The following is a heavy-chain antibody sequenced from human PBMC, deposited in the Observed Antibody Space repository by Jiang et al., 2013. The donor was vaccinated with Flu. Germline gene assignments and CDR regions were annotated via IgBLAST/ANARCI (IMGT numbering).Heavy chain of an antibody. V-gene: IGHV1-69*04. J-gene: IGHJ4*02. CDR3: ARGTPEVCGGDCPTVPHFDY. CDR1: GGTFSSYT. Sequence: SGAEVKKPGSSVKVSCKASGGTFSSYTISWVRQAPGQGLEWMGRIIPILGIANYAQKFQGRVTITADKSTSTAYMELSSLRSEDTAVYYCARGTPEVCGGDCPTVPHFDYWGQGTLVTVSS. D-gene: IGHD2-21*02. CDR2: IIPILGIA.